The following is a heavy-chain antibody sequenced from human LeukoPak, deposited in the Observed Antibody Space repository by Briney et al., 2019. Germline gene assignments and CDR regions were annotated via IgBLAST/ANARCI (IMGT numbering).Heavy chain of an antibody. CDR3: ARALGYSYGYAVDY. D-gene: IGHD5-18*01. CDR1: GFIFSNYN. Sequence: PGGSLRLSCAASGFIFSNYNMNWVRQTPGKGLEWLSYISSSSGTIYYADSVKGRFTISGDNAKNSLYLQMNSLRAEDTAVYYCARALGYSYGYAVDYWGQGTLDTVSS. J-gene: IGHJ4*02. V-gene: IGHV3-48*01. CDR2: ISSSSGTI.